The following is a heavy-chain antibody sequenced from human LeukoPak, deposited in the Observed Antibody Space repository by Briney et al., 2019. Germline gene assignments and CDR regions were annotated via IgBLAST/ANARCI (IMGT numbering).Heavy chain of an antibody. V-gene: IGHV3-74*01. CDR3: ARDKRLVEGTYYYYDMDV. D-gene: IGHD6-6*01. CDR1: GLTFSSHW. Sequence: GGSLRLSCAASGLTFSSHWMHWVRQAPGKGLVWVSRITNDGSSTTYADSVKGRFTISRDNSKNTLYLQMNSLRAEDTAVYYCARDKRLVEGTYYYYDMDVWGQGTTVTVSS. CDR2: ITNDGSST. J-gene: IGHJ6*02.